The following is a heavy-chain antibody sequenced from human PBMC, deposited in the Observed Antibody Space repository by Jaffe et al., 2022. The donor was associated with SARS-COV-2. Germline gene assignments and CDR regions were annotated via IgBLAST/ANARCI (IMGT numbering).Heavy chain of an antibody. CDR2: ISGSGGST. J-gene: IGHJ3*02. D-gene: IGHD3-22*01. CDR1: GFTFSSYA. CDR3: AKTAYYYDSSGHTRGSHAFDI. Sequence: EVQLLESGGGLVQPGGSLRLSCAASGFTFSSYAMSWVRQAPGKGLEWVSAISGSGGSTYYADSVKGRFTISRDNSKNTLYLQMNSLRAEDTAVYYCAKTAYYYDSSGHTRGSHAFDIWGQGTMVTVSS. V-gene: IGHV3-23*01.